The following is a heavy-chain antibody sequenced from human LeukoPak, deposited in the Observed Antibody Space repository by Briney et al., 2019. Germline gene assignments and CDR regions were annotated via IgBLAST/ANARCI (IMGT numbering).Heavy chain of an antibody. J-gene: IGHJ4*02. CDR3: ARADLRYYYDWDYFDY. CDR1: GFTFSSYA. Sequence: GWSLILSCAASGFTFSSYAMHWVRQAPGKGLEWVAVISYDGSNKYYADSVKGRFTISRDNSKTTLYLQMNSLRAEDTAVYYCARADLRYYYDWDYFDYWGQGTLVTVSS. V-gene: IGHV3-30-3*01. D-gene: IGHD3-22*01. CDR2: ISYDGSNK.